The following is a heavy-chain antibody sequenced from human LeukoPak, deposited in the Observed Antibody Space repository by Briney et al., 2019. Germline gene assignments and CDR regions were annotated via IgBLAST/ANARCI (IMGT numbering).Heavy chain of an antibody. Sequence: GESLKISCKGSGYSFTSYWIGWVRQMPGKGLEWMGIIYPGDSQTRYRPSFQGQVTMSVDKSISTAYLQWSDLKASDTAMYFCARSPLTPYYFDYWGQGTLVTVSS. CDR2: IYPGDSQT. CDR1: GYSFTSYW. V-gene: IGHV5-51*01. CDR3: ARSPLTPYYFDY. J-gene: IGHJ4*02.